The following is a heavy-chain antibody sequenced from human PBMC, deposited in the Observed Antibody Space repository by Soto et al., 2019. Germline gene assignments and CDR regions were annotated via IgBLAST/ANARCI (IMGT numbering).Heavy chain of an antibody. CDR3: ARVKDYYGSGSYLEYFDY. J-gene: IGHJ4*02. CDR2: IYSGGST. Sequence: GGSLRLSCAASGFTVSSNYMSWVRQAPGKGLEWVSVIYSGGSTYYADSVKGRFTISRDNSKNTLYLQMNSLRAEDTAVYYCARVKDYYGSGSYLEYFDYWGQGTLVTVSS. CDR1: GFTVSSNY. D-gene: IGHD3-10*01. V-gene: IGHV3-66*01.